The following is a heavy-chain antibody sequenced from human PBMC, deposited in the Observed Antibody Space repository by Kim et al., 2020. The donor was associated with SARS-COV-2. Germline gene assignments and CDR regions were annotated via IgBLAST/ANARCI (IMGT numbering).Heavy chain of an antibody. D-gene: IGHD6-13*01. CDR1: GFTFDDYA. CDR2: ISWNSGSI. J-gene: IGHJ4*02. Sequence: GGSLRLSCAASGFTFDDYAMHWVRQAPGKGLEWVSGISWNSGSIGYADSVKGRFTISRDNAKNSLYLQMNSLRAEDTALYYCAKEGRSWVSFDYWGQGTLVTVSS. V-gene: IGHV3-9*01. CDR3: AKEGRSWVSFDY.